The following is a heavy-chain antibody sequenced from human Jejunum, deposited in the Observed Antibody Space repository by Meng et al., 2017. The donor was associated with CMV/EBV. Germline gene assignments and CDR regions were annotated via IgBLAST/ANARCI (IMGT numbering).Heavy chain of an antibody. CDR3: AKSPGWELPFDY. V-gene: IGHV3-23*01. CDR2: ISGNGGNT. D-gene: IGHD1-26*01. CDR1: GLTFSSYA. Sequence: FGLTFSSYAMGWVRRAPGKGLEWVSAISGNGGNTSYADSVKGRFTISRDNSKNTLYLQINSLRAEDTAVYYCAKSPGWELPFDYWGQGTLVTVSS. J-gene: IGHJ4*02.